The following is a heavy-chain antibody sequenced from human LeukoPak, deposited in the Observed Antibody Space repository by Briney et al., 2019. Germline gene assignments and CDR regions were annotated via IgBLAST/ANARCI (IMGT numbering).Heavy chain of an antibody. CDR3: AKDRGYEIDY. Sequence: GGSLRLSCAASGFTFSSYGMHWVRQAPGKGLEWVAFIRYDGSNEYYADSVKGRFTISRDNSKNTLYLQMNSLRAEDTAVYYCAKDRGYEIDYWGQGTLVTVSS. J-gene: IGHJ4*02. CDR2: IRYDGSNE. V-gene: IGHV3-30*02. D-gene: IGHD5-12*01. CDR1: GFTFSSYG.